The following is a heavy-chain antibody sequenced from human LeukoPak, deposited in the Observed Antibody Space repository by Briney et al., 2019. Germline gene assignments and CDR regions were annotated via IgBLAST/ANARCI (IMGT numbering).Heavy chain of an antibody. CDR3: ARDGEGCYYYGMDV. CDR2: IDNAGSIT. Sequence: GGSLRLSCAASGFTFSNYWIHWVRQAPGKGLVWVSRIDNAGSITTYADSVKGRFTISRDNAKNSLYLQMNSLRAEDTAVYYCARDGEGCYYYGMDVWGQGTTVTVSS. J-gene: IGHJ6*02. V-gene: IGHV3-74*03. CDR1: GFTFSNYW.